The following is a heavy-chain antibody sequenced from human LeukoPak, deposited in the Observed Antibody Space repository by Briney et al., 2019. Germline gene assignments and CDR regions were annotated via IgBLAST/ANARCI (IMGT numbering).Heavy chain of an antibody. CDR1: GGTFSSYA. J-gene: IGHJ4*02. Sequence: SVQVSCKASGGTFSSYAISWVRQAPGQGLEWMGGIIPIFGTANYAQKFQGRVTITADESTSTAYMELSSLRSEDTAVYYCARASGSRVGLDYWGQGTLVTVSS. V-gene: IGHV1-69*01. CDR3: ARASGSRVGLDY. CDR2: IIPIFGTA. D-gene: IGHD1-26*01.